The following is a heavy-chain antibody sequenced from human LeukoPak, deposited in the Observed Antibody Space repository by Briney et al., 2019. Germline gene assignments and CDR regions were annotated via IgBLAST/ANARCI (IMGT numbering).Heavy chain of an antibody. CDR1: GGSVNNYY. Sequence: PSETLSLTCTVSGGSVNNYYWTWIRHPPGTGLEWIGYVYNSGNTNYNPSLRSRVTISMDASKNQFSLKLNSVTAADTAVYFCARRNVLTEGEAFDFWGQGTLVTVSS. J-gene: IGHJ3*01. V-gene: IGHV4-59*08. CDR2: VYNSGNT. D-gene: IGHD3-16*01. CDR3: ARRNVLTEGEAFDF.